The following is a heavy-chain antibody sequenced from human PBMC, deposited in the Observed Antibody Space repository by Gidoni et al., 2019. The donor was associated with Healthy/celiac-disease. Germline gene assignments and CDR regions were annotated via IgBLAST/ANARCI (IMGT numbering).Heavy chain of an antibody. CDR2: INPNSGGT. CDR3: AREGDRGQLERRGRYFDL. CDR1: GYTFTGYY. Sequence: QVQLVQSGAEVKKPGASVKVSCKASGYTFTGYYMHWVRQAPGQGLEWMGRINPNSGGTNYAQKFQGRVTMTRDTSISTAYMELSRLRSDDTAVYYCAREGDRGQLERRGRYFDLWGRGTLVTVSS. V-gene: IGHV1-2*06. D-gene: IGHD1-1*01. J-gene: IGHJ2*01.